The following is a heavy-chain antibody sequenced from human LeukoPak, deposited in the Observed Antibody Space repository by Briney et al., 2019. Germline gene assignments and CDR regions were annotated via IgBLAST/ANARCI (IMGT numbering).Heavy chain of an antibody. D-gene: IGHD6-19*01. Sequence: GSLRLSCAASGFTFSNYSMHWVRQAPGKGLEWVSVIYSGGNTYYADSVKGRFTISRDNSKNTLYLQMNSLRAEDTAVYYCARCGSGWDFDYWGQGTLVTVSS. V-gene: IGHV3-53*01. CDR1: GFTFSNYS. J-gene: IGHJ4*02. CDR2: IYSGGNT. CDR3: ARCGSGWDFDY.